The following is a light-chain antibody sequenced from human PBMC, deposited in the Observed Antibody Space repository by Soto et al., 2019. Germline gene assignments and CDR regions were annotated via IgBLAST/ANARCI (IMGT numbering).Light chain of an antibody. CDR3: AAWDDSLSGPV. CDR2: ITD. J-gene: IGLJ2*01. Sequence: QSVLTQSPSASGTPGQTVTVSCSGSSSDIGTNYVYWYQQLPGTAPNVLIYITDNRPSGVPARFSGSKSGTSAALAISGLRSEDEADYYCAAWDDSLSGPVFGGGTKVTVL. CDR1: SSDIGTNY. V-gene: IGLV1-47*01.